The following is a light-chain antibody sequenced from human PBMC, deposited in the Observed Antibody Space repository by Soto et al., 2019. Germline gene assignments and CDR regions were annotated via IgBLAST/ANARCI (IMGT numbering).Light chain of an antibody. CDR2: GNS. V-gene: IGLV1-40*01. CDR1: SSNIGAHYY. CDR3: QSYDSSLRGSV. Sequence: QSVLTQPPSVSGAPGQRVTISCTVSSSNIGAHYYIHWYQQLPGTAPKLLIYGNSNRPSGVPDRFSGSKSGTSASLAITGLQAEDEADYYCQSYDSSLRGSVFGGGTKLTVL. J-gene: IGLJ3*02.